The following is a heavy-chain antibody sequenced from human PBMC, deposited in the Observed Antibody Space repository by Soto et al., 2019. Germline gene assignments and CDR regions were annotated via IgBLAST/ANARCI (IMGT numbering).Heavy chain of an antibody. Sequence: QVELVQSGAEVKNPGASVTVSCKASGEFFTTYGISWVRQAPGQGLEWLGWISTYSTNTNYAPKFQGRLLLTADTSTTTAHMEVRRLRPDDTAVYYCARWAGRVRDYGGPFDCWGQGSLGTVSP. CDR3: ARWAGRVRDYGGPFDC. J-gene: IGHJ4*02. V-gene: IGHV1-18*04. D-gene: IGHD4-17*01. CDR2: ISTYSTNT. CDR1: GEFFTTYG.